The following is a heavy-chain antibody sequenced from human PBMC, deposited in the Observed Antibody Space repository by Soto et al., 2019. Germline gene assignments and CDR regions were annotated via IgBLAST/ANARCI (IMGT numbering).Heavy chain of an antibody. J-gene: IGHJ1*01. D-gene: IGHD1-7*01. V-gene: IGHV4-4*02. CDR2: IYRTGST. Sequence: QVQLQESGPGLVKPSGTLSLTCAVSGGSFTSINWWTWVRQPPGQGLEWIGEIYRTGSTNYNTSLTNRVTFALGKSENLFYLKVASLPAAYTAVYYCASRDPGTSVDFWGEVTLVTVSS. CDR3: ASRDPGTSVDF. CDR1: GGSFTSINW.